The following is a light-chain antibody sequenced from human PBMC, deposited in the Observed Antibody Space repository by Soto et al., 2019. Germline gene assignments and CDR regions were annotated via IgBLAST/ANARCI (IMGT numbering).Light chain of an antibody. Sequence: EIVMTQSPATLTVSPGERATLSCRASHSIKSDLAWYQQKPGQAPRLLIYAASTRATGIPARFSGSGSGTEFTLTISSLQSEDVAVYYCHQYNKWPPYTFGQGTRLEI. CDR2: AAS. J-gene: IGKJ2*01. CDR3: HQYNKWPPYT. V-gene: IGKV3-15*01. CDR1: HSIKSD.